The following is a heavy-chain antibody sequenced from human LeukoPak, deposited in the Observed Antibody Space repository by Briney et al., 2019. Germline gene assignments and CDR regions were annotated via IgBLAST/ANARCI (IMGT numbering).Heavy chain of an antibody. CDR1: GGSFSGYY. CDR3: ARTLRVQYFDY. V-gene: IGHV4-34*01. Sequence: SETLSLTCAVYGGSFSGYYWSWIRQPPGKGLEWIGEINHSGSTNYNPSLKSRVTISVDTSKNQFSRKLSYVTAADTAVYYCARTLRVQYFDYWGQGTLVTVSS. J-gene: IGHJ4*02. D-gene: IGHD3-16*01. CDR2: INHSGST.